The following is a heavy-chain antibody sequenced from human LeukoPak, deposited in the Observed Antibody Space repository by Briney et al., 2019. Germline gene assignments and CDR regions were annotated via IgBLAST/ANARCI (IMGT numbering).Heavy chain of an antibody. CDR3: VRDKTGRLFDF. Sequence: GGSLRLSCAASGFTFSIYEMNWVRQAPGKGLEWVSYINPYGTTKYYADSVKGRFTTSRDDAKNSLYLHMNSLRAEDTAIYYCVRDKTGRLFDFWGQGTLVAVSS. V-gene: IGHV3-48*03. D-gene: IGHD7-27*01. CDR2: INPYGTTK. CDR1: GFTFSIYE. J-gene: IGHJ5*01.